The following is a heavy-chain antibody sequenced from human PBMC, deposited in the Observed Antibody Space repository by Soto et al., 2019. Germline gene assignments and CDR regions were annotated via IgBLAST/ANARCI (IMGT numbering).Heavy chain of an antibody. CDR3: ARGRKVYSSTWFVD. V-gene: IGHV4-34*01. CDR1: GGSFSGYS. CDR2: INHSGST. Sequence: PSETLSLTCAVYGGSFSGYSWSWIRQPPGKGLEWIGEINHSGSTNYNPSFKTRVTISVDTSKNQFSLKLSSVTAADTAVYYCARGRKVYSSTWFVDWGQGTLVTVS. J-gene: IGHJ4*02. D-gene: IGHD6-13*01.